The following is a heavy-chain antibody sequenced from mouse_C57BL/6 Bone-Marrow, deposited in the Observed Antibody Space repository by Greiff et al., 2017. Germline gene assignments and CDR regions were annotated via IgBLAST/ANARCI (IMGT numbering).Heavy chain of an antibody. CDR3: TTGDGYSYFDY. V-gene: IGHV14-4*01. CDR1: GFHIKDDY. Sequence: VQLQQSGAELVRPGASVKLSCTASGFHIKDDYMHWLKQRPEQGLEWIGWLDPENGDTEYASKFQGKATITADTSSNTAYLQLSSLTSEDTAVYYCTTGDGYSYFDYWGQGTTLTVSS. D-gene: IGHD2-3*01. J-gene: IGHJ2*01. CDR2: LDPENGDT.